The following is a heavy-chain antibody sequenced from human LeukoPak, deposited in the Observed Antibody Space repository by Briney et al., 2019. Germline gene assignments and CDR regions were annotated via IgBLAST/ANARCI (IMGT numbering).Heavy chain of an antibody. Sequence: PSETLSLTCTVSGGSISSISYYWGWIRQPRGKGLEWIGRIYYSGSTYYNPSPKSRVTISVHTSNNQVSLKLSSVPAADTAVYYCARVFWELHPFDIWGQGTIVTVSS. CDR1: GGSISSISYY. CDR3: ARVFWELHPFDI. V-gene: IGHV4-39*01. D-gene: IGHD1-26*01. J-gene: IGHJ3*02. CDR2: IYYSGST.